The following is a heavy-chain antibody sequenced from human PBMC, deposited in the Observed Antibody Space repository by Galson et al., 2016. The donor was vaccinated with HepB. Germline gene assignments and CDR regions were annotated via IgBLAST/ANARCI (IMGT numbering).Heavy chain of an antibody. V-gene: IGHV3-21*01. CDR2: ISSSSSYI. CDR3: ASLCSAAVAGYWYFDL. CDR1: GFTFSSYS. J-gene: IGHJ2*01. Sequence: SLRLSCAASGFTFSSYSMNWVRQAPGKGLEWVSSISSSSSYIYYADSVKGRFTISRDNAKNSLYLQMNSLRAEDTAVYYCASLCSAAVAGYWYFDLWGRGTLVTVSS. D-gene: IGHD6-19*01.